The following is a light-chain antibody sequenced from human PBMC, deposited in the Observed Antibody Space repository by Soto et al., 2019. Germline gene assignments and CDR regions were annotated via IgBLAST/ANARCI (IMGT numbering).Light chain of an antibody. V-gene: IGKV1-27*01. J-gene: IGKJ1*01. Sequence: DIQLTQSPSSLSASVGDRVTITCRVSQGISSYLNWYRQKPGKVPKLLIYSASNLQSEVPSRFSGSGSGKEFTLTISNLQSEDFAIYFCQKFNKWPWTFGQGTKVDSK. CDR2: SAS. CDR3: QKFNKWPWT. CDR1: QGISSY.